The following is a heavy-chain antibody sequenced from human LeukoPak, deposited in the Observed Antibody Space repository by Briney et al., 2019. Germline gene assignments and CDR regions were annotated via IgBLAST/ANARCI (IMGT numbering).Heavy chain of an antibody. CDR2: FYTSGST. CDR1: GGSISSYY. V-gene: IGHV4-4*07. J-gene: IGHJ3*02. Sequence: SETLSLTCTVSGGSISSYYWSWIRQPAGKGLEWIGRFYTSGSTNYNPSLKSRVTMSVDTSKNQFSLKLSSVTAADTAVYYCARDPRYYDSGGYSHAAFDIWGQGTMVTVSS. CDR3: ARDPRYYDSGGYSHAAFDI. D-gene: IGHD3-22*01.